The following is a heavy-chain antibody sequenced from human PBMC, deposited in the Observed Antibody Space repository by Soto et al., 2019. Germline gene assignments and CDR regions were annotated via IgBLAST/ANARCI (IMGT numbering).Heavy chain of an antibody. CDR1: GDSVSSNSAA. Sequence: SQTLSLTCAISGDSVSSNSAAWNWIMQSPSRGLEWLGRTYYRSKGNNDYAISVKSRITINPDTSKNPFSLQLNSLTPEDTAVYYCARDVAPVAGSLGDVFAVWRQGTLVTL. D-gene: IGHD6-19*01. J-gene: IGHJ3*01. CDR3: ARDVAPVAGSLGDVFAV. CDR2: TYYRSKGNN. V-gene: IGHV6-1*01.